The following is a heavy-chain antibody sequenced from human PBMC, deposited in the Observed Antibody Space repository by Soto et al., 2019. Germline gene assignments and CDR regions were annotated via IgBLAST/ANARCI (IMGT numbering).Heavy chain of an antibody. Sequence: GGSLRLSCAASGSTSSSYDMSWVRQAPGKGLEWVSAISGSGGSTYYADSVKGRFTISRDNSKNTLYLQMNSLRAEDTAVYYCAKEREQWLVRYFQHWGQGTLVTVSS. CDR1: GSTSSSYD. D-gene: IGHD6-19*01. V-gene: IGHV3-23*01. J-gene: IGHJ1*01. CDR2: ISGSGGST. CDR3: AKEREQWLVRYFQH.